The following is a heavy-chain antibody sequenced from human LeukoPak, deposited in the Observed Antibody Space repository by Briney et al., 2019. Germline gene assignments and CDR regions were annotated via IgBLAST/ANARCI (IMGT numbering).Heavy chain of an antibody. Sequence: SETLSLTCTVSGGSISSGGYYWSWIRQHPGKGLEWIGYIYYSGSTYYNPSLKSRVTISVDTSKNRFSLKLSSVTAADTAVYYCATLARQLHDAFDIWGQGTMVTVSS. CDR2: IYYSGST. CDR1: GGSISSGGYY. CDR3: ATLARQLHDAFDI. D-gene: IGHD6-13*01. J-gene: IGHJ3*02. V-gene: IGHV4-31*03.